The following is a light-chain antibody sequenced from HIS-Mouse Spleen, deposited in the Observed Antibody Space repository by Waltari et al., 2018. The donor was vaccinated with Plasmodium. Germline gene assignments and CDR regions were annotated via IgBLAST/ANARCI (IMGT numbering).Light chain of an antibody. CDR3: CSYAGSSTFNWV. CDR1: SSDVGSYKL. J-gene: IGLJ3*02. CDR2: EGS. V-gene: IGLV2-23*03. Sequence: QSALTQPASVSGSPGQSITISCTGTSSDVGSYKLVSWYQQHPGKAPKLMIYEGSKRPSGVSNRFSGSKSGNTASLTISGLQAEDEADYYCCSYAGSSTFNWVFGGGTKLTVL.